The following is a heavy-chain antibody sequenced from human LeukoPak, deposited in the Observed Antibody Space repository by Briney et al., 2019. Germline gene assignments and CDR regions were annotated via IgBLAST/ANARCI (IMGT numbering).Heavy chain of an antibody. CDR3: ARAHYDFWSGEVDY. J-gene: IGHJ4*02. V-gene: IGHV4-34*01. D-gene: IGHD3-3*01. CDR2: INHSGST. CDR1: GGSFSGYY. Sequence: PSETLSLTCAVYGGSFSGYYRSWIRQPPGKGLEWIGEINHSGSTNYNPSLKSRVTISVDTSKNQFSLKLSSVTAADTAVYYCARAHYDFWSGEVDYWGQGTLVTASS.